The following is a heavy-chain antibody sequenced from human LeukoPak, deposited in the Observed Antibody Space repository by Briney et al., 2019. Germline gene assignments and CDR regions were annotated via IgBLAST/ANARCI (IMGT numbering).Heavy chain of an antibody. CDR3: ARGGTVTTFDY. V-gene: IGHV3-20*04. J-gene: IGHJ4*02. D-gene: IGHD4-11*01. CDR1: GFTFDDYA. Sequence: RPGGSLRLSCAASGFTFDDYAMTWVRHPPGKGLEWVSTVNWNGGSTSYADSVKGRFTISRDNAKNSLNLQMSSLRADDTAFYYCARGGTVTTFDYWGQGTLVTVSS. CDR2: VNWNGGST.